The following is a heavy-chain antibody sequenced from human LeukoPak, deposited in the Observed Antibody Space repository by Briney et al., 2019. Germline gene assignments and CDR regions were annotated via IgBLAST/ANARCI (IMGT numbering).Heavy chain of an antibody. CDR3: ARMLISSGYYVDY. CDR1: GFPVSGYY. Sequence: PGGSLRLSCAASGFPVSGYYMSWVRQAPGKGLDWVSVIYSGGTTYDADSVKGRFTISRDESKNMLYLQMKSLRAEDTAIYYCARMLISSGYYVDYWGQGTLVTVSS. V-gene: IGHV3-53*01. CDR2: IYSGGTT. J-gene: IGHJ4*02. D-gene: IGHD3-22*01.